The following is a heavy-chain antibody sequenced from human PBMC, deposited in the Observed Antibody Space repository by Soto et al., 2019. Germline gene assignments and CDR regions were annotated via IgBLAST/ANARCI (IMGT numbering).Heavy chain of an antibody. CDR3: TTASRWYDFDY. J-gene: IGHJ4*02. CDR2: IKSKTDGGTT. CDR1: GFTFSNAW. Sequence: EVQLVESGGGLVKPGGSLRLSCAASGFTFSNAWMSWVRQAPGKGLEWVGRIKSKTDGGTTDYAAPVKGRFTISRDDSKNTLYLQMNSLKTEDSAVYYCTTASRWYDFDYWGQGTLVTVSS. D-gene: IGHD6-13*01. V-gene: IGHV3-15*01.